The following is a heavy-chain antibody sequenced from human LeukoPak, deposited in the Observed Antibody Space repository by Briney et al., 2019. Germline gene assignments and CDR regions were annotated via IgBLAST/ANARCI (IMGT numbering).Heavy chain of an antibody. CDR2: IRGTPHGGTT. CDR3: TRAGKPPYFDY. J-gene: IGHJ4*02. V-gene: IGHV3-49*03. Sequence: PGGSLRLSCAASGFTFSDYAMSWFRQAPGKGLEWVALIRGTPHGGTTEYAASVKGRFTISRDDSKSIAYLQMNSLKTEDTAVYYCTRAGKPPYFDYWGQGTLVIVSS. CDR1: GFTFSDYA.